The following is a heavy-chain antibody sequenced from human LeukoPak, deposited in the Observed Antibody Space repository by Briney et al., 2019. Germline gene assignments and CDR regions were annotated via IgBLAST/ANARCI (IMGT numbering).Heavy chain of an antibody. Sequence: GGSLRLSCAASGFTFSRFAMSWVRQAPGKGLQWVSTVSGNGVYTYYPDSVRGRFTISRDRSRNTVYLQVNSLSADDTALYYCARYGDPDSGVSLGKPYFDSWGQGALVTVSS. D-gene: IGHD2-15*01. V-gene: IGHV3-23*01. J-gene: IGHJ4*02. CDR3: ARYGDPDSGVSLGKPYFDS. CDR1: GFTFSRFA. CDR2: VSGNGVYT.